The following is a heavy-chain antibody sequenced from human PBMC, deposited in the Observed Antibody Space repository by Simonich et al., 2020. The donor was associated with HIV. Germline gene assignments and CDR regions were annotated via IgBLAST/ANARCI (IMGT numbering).Heavy chain of an antibody. V-gene: IGHV4-34*01. Sequence: QVQLQQWGAGLLKPSETLSLTCAVYGGSFSGYYWSWIRQPPGKGLEWIGKINHIGITNYKSSLNSRATISVDKSKNQFSLKLSSVTAADTAIYYCARRDRELILYFDYWGQGNLVTVSS. D-gene: IGHD3-3*01. J-gene: IGHJ4*02. CDR3: ARRDRELILYFDY. CDR1: GGSFSGYY. CDR2: INHIGIT.